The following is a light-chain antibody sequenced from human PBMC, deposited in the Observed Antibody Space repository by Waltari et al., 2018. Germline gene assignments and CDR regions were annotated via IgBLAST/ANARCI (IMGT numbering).Light chain of an antibody. Sequence: QSALTQPASVSGSPGQSITISCTGTSSDVGGYDYVSWYPQHPGKAPKLLIYDVRNRPAGVSNRVSGSKSGNTASLTISGLQAEDEADYSCSSYTTGSTLVVFGGGTKLTVL. CDR1: SSDVGGYDY. CDR2: DVR. CDR3: SSYTTGSTLVV. V-gene: IGLV2-14*03. J-gene: IGLJ2*01.